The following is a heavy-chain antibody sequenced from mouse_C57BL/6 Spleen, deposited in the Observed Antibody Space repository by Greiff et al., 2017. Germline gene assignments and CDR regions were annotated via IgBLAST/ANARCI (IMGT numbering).Heavy chain of an antibody. CDR3: GRRDYCGSSPRYFDV. J-gene: IGHJ1*03. CDR1: GYTFPSYW. Sequence: QVQLQQPGAELVKPGASVKLSCKASGYTFPSYWMHWVKQRPGQGLEWIGMIHPNSGSTNYNEKFKSKATLTVDKSSSTAYMQLSSLTYEDSAGDDCGRRDYCGSSPRYFDVWGTGTTVTVSS. V-gene: IGHV1-64*01. D-gene: IGHD1-1*01. CDR2: IHPNSGST.